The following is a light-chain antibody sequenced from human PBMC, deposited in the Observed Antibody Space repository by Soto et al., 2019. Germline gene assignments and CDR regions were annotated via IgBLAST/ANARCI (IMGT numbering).Light chain of an antibody. CDR1: QTIRSD. CDR2: GAS. J-gene: IGKJ1*01. Sequence: EIVLTQSPDTLSLSPGDRATLSCRASQTIRSDYLAWYQQKPGQAPRLLIYGASTRATGVPARFSGSGSGTEFTLTISSLQSEDFAVYYCQQYSNWPPWAFGQGTKVDIK. CDR3: QQYSNWPPWA. V-gene: IGKV3-15*01.